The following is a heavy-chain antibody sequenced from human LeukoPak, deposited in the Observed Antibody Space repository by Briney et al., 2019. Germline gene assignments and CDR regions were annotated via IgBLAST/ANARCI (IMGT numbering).Heavy chain of an antibody. CDR3: ARQNPAASGQGLDY. CDR1: GGSISGYY. D-gene: IGHD6-13*01. V-gene: IGHV4-59*08. Sequence: SETLSLTCSVSGGSISGYYWSWIRQPPGKGLEWIGYVHHSGSTNYNPSLKSRVTFSVDTSKNQFSLELTYVTAADTAVYYCARQNPAASGQGLDYWGQGTLVTVSS. CDR2: VHHSGST. J-gene: IGHJ4*02.